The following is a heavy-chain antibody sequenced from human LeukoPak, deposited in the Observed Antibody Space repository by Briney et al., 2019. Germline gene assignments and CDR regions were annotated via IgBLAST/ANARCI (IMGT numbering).Heavy chain of an antibody. J-gene: IGHJ4*02. D-gene: IGHD3-3*01. CDR1: GGSISSYY. CDR2: IYYSGST. V-gene: IGHV4-59*01. Sequence: SETLSLTCTVSGGSISSYYWSWIRQPPGKGLEWNGYIYYSGSTNYNPSLKSRVTISVDTSKNQFSLKLCSVTAADTAVYYCARERTQYDFWSGYFDYWGQGTLVTVSS. CDR3: ARERTQYDFWSGYFDY.